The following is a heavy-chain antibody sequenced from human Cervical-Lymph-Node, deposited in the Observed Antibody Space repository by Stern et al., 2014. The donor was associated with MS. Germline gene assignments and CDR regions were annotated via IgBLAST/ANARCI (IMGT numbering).Heavy chain of an antibody. V-gene: IGHV4-59*12. D-gene: IGHD5-12*01. CDR3: AKVGPLKYSGYDTNWFDP. CDR2: ISYSGST. Sequence: QVQLVESGPGLVKPSETLSLTCTVSGGSISGYYWSWIRQPPGKGLEWIGYISYSGSTKYNPSLKGRLTISIDRSKNQFSLNVRSVTAADMAVYYCAKVGPLKYSGYDTNWFDPWGPGTLVTVSS. J-gene: IGHJ5*02. CDR1: GGSISGYY.